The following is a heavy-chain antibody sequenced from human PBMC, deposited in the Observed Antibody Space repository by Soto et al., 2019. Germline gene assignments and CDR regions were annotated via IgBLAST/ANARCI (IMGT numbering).Heavy chain of an antibody. D-gene: IGHD6-19*01. CDR2: VYYTGST. J-gene: IGHJ4*02. Sequence: SETLSLTCSVSGGSISGSYCSWIRQSPGKGLEWLGYVYYTGSTNYSPSLRSRVSISVDTSKNEFSLRLSSVTAADTAVYFCARSVAVPGAHIDYWGQGTQVTVS. V-gene: IGHV4-59*01. CDR3: ARSVAVPGAHIDY. CDR1: GGSISGSY.